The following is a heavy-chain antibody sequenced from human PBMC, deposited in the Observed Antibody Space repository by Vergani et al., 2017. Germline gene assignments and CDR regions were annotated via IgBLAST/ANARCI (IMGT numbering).Heavy chain of an antibody. CDR1: GFTFSSYW. Sequence: EVQLVESGGGLVQPGGSLRLSCAASGFTFSSYWMSWVRQAPGKGLEWVSSISSSSSYIYYADSVKGRFTISRDNAKNSLYLQMNSLRAEDTAVYYCARAPAVAGTGGEYYFDYWGQGTLVTVSS. V-gene: IGHV3-21*01. CDR3: ARAPAVAGTGGEYYFDY. D-gene: IGHD6-19*01. CDR2: ISSSSSYI. J-gene: IGHJ4*02.